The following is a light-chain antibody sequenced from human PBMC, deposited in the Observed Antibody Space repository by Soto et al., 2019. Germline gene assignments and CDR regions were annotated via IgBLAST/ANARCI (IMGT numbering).Light chain of an antibody. V-gene: IGKV3-15*01. CDR3: QQYNNWPLYS. Sequence: EIVMTQSPGTLSVSPGERATLSCRASQGVGTNLAWYQQRPGQAPRLLIYAASTRATGIPARFSGRGSGTESTLTISSLQSEDFALYFCQQYNNWPLYSFGQGTKLEIK. J-gene: IGKJ2*01. CDR1: QGVGTN. CDR2: AAS.